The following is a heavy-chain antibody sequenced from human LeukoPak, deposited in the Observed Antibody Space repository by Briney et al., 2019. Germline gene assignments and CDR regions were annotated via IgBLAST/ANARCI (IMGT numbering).Heavy chain of an antibody. CDR1: GFSFSNFG. V-gene: IGHV3-30*02. D-gene: IGHD3-3*01. CDR3: ARDLGIFGDFDY. Sequence: PGGSLRLSCTTSGFSFSNFGMHWVRQAPDKGLELLAFIRYDGSNEYSADSVKGRFTISRDNSRNTLFLQMDSLRSEDTAVYYCARDLGIFGDFDYWGQGTLVIVSS. J-gene: IGHJ4*02. CDR2: IRYDGSNE.